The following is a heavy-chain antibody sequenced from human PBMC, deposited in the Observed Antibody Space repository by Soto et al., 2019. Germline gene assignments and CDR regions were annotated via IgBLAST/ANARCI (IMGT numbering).Heavy chain of an antibody. CDR3: AKGGATRARFGP. Sequence: EVQLLESGGGLVQPGGSLRLSCAASGFTFSSSAMNWVRQAPGKGLEWVSLISDTGDNTYYADSVKGRFTIFRDNSKNMLYLQMNSLRGEDAVVYYCAKGGATRARFGPWGQGTLVTVSS. V-gene: IGHV3-23*01. CDR1: GFTFSSSA. D-gene: IGHD1-26*01. J-gene: IGHJ5*02. CDR2: ISDTGDNT.